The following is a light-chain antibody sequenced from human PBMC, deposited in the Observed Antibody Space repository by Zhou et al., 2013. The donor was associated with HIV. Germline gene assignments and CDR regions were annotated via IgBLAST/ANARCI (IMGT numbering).Light chain of an antibody. V-gene: IGKV3-15*01. Sequence: EIVLTQSPGTLSLSPGERATLSCRASQSVSSSYLAWYQQRPGQAPRLLLYGASTRATGIPARFSGSGSGTEFTLTIRGMQSEDFAVYYCQQYNNWPPWTFGQGTKVEIK. CDR1: QSVSSSY. CDR3: QQYNNWPPWT. CDR2: GAS. J-gene: IGKJ1*01.